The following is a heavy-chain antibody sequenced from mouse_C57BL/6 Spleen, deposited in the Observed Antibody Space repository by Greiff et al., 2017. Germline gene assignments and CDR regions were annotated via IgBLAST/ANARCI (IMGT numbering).Heavy chain of an antibody. CDR1: GYTFTDYE. CDR3: TRPFYYAMDY. V-gene: IGHV1-15*01. Sequence: VQLQQSGAELVRPGASVTLSCKASGYTFTDYEMHWVKQTPVHGLEWIGAIDPETGGTAYNQKFKGKAILTADKSSSTAYMELRSLTSDDSAVYYCTRPFYYAMDYWGQGTSVTVSS. J-gene: IGHJ4*01. CDR2: IDPETGGT.